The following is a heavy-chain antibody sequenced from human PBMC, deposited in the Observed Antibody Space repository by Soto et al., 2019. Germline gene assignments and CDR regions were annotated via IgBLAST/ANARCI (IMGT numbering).Heavy chain of an antibody. V-gene: IGHV4-39*07. Sequence: SETLSLTCTVSGGSVSSNSYSGGWSRPSPGKGLGWLGYIYSSGSTYYHPPLKRRVTISVDRSKNQFSLKLRSVTAADTAVYVFGRVLRWYYFDFWGQGTLVTVSS. J-gene: IGHJ4*02. D-gene: IGHD4-17*01. CDR1: GGSVSSNSYS. CDR3: GRVLRWYYFDF. CDR2: IYSSGST.